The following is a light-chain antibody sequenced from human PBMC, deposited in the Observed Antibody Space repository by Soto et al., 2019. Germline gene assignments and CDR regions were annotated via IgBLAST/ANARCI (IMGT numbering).Light chain of an antibody. J-gene: IGKJ4*01. Sequence: DILMTQSPSSLSASVGDSVTITCRASQTVNIYVSWYQQKPGQPPKLLINVASTLQGGVPSRFSGSGSGTEFTLAISSLQPEDSATYYCQQSFTTPQTFGGGTRVEVK. V-gene: IGKV1-39*01. CDR2: VAS. CDR3: QQSFTTPQT. CDR1: QTVNIY.